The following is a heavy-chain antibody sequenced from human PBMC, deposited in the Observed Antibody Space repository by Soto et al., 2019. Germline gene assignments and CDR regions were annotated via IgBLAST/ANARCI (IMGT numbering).Heavy chain of an antibody. CDR2: IGVSGIDT. D-gene: IGHD2-15*01. Sequence: PGGSLRLSCAASGLTFTSYAMSWVRQAPGKGLEWVSSIGVSGIDTYYTDSVKGRFTMSRDNSKDTVYLQMNSLSLDDTAVYFCAKRSCSGGSCGGAYFDLWGQGTLVTVSS. V-gene: IGHV3-23*01. CDR1: GLTFTSYA. J-gene: IGHJ4*02. CDR3: AKRSCSGGSCGGAYFDL.